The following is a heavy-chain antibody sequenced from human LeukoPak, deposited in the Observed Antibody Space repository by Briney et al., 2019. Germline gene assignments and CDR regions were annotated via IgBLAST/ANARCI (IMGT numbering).Heavy chain of an antibody. Sequence: SETLSLTCTVSGGSISSSSYYWGWIRQPPGKGLEWIGSIYYSGSTYYNPSLKSRVTISVDTSKNQFSLKLSSVTAADTAVYYCARERAMASPSLDYWGQGTLVTVSS. J-gene: IGHJ4*02. V-gene: IGHV4-39*07. CDR2: IYYSGST. D-gene: IGHD5-18*01. CDR1: GGSISSSSYY. CDR3: ARERAMASPSLDY.